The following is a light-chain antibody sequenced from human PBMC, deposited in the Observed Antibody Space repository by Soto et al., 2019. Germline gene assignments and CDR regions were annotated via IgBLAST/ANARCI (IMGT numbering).Light chain of an antibody. Sequence: EIVMTQSPATVSVSPGARAPLSCRASQSVTSTLAWYQQKPGQTPRLLIYDASTRATGIPARFSGSGSGTEFTLTISSLQSEDFAVYYCQQYNNWPLTFGGGTKVDI. V-gene: IGKV3-15*01. J-gene: IGKJ4*01. CDR3: QQYNNWPLT. CDR1: QSVTST. CDR2: DAS.